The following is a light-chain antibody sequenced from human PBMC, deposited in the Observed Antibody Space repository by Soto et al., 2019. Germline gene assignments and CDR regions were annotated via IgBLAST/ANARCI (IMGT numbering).Light chain of an antibody. CDR2: ATS. CDR1: QSFSIK. J-gene: IGKJ1*01. V-gene: IGKV3-15*01. Sequence: EIVMTQSPATLSVSPGERATLSCRASQSFSIKLSWYQQKPGQAPRLLIDATSTRAAGIPARFSGSGSGKEFTLIISSLQADDFATYYCQQDDTAWAFGQGTKVDIK. CDR3: QQDDTAWA.